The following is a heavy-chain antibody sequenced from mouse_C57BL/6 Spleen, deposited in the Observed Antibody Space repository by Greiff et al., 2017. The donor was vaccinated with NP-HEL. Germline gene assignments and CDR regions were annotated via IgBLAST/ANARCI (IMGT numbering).Heavy chain of an antibody. Sequence: DVMLVESEGGLVQPGSSMKLSCTASGFTFSDYYMAWVRQVPEKGLEWVANINYDGSSTYYLDSLKSRFIISRDNAKNILYLQMSSLKSEDTATYYCAREPPLYYGSSHWYFDVWGTGTTVTVS. J-gene: IGHJ1*03. CDR3: AREPPLYYGSSHWYFDV. D-gene: IGHD1-1*01. CDR2: INYDGSST. CDR1: GFTFSDYY. V-gene: IGHV5-16*01.